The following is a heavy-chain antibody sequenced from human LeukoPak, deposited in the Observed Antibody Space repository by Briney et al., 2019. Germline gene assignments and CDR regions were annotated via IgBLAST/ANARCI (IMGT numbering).Heavy chain of an antibody. Sequence: PSETLSLTCTVSGGSISSYFWSWIRQPPGKGLEWIGYIYYSGSTNYNPSLKSRVTISVDTSKNQFSLKLSSVTAADTAVYYCARDHTGFDYWGQGTLVTVSS. CDR3: ARDHTGFDY. CDR1: GGSISSYF. CDR2: IYYSGST. V-gene: IGHV4-59*12. J-gene: IGHJ4*02.